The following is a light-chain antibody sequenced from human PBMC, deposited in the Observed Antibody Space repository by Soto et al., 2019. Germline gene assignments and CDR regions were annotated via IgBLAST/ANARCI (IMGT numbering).Light chain of an antibody. Sequence: QSVLTQPTSVSAAPGQKVTISCSGSSSNIGNNYVSWYQQLPGTAPRLLIYDNNKRPSGIPDRFSGSKSGTSATLGITGLQTGDEADYYCGTWDSSLSAGVFCGGTKVTVL. CDR1: SSNIGNNY. CDR2: DNN. V-gene: IGLV1-51*01. CDR3: GTWDSSLSAGV. J-gene: IGLJ2*01.